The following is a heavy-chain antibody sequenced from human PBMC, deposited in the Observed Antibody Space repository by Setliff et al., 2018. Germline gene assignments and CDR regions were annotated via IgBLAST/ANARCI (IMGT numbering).Heavy chain of an antibody. CDR2: TIPMFGST. CDR1: GDTFRSYG. D-gene: IGHD2-2*01. CDR3: VRDRAAIVVGPPTAAFDI. J-gene: IGHJ3*02. Sequence: SVKVSCKASGDTFRSYGISWVRQAPGQGLEWMGGTIPMFGSTSYAQKFQGRFTIITDESTTTAYMELSSLGSEDTAVYYCVRDRAAIVVGPPTAAFDIWGQGTMVTV. V-gene: IGHV1-69*05.